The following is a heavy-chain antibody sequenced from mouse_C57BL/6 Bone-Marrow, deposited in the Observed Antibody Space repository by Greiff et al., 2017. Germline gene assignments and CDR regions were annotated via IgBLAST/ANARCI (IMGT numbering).Heavy chain of an antibody. CDR2: IHPNSGST. CDR1: GYTFTSYW. CDR3: ALYYSNYEYFDV. V-gene: IGHV1-64*01. Sequence: VQLQQPGAELVKPGASVKLSCKASGYTFTSYWMHWVKQRPGQGLEWIGMIHPNSGSTNYNEKFKSKATLTVDKSSSTAYMQLSSLTSEDSAVYYCALYYSNYEYFDVWGTGTTVTVSS. D-gene: IGHD2-5*01. J-gene: IGHJ1*03.